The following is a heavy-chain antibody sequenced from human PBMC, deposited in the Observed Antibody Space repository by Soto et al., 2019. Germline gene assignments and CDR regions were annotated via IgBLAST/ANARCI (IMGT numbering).Heavy chain of an antibody. J-gene: IGHJ6*03. CDR2: IYYSGST. CDR1: GGSISSYY. D-gene: IGHD6-19*01. CDR3: ARGGTVAGKFYYYYYMDV. Sequence: SETLSLTCTVSGGSISSYYWSWIRQPPGKGLEWIGYIYYSGSTNYNPSHKSRVTISVDTSKNQFSLKLSSVTAADTAVYYCARGGTVAGKFYYYYYMDVWGKGTTVTVSS. V-gene: IGHV4-59*01.